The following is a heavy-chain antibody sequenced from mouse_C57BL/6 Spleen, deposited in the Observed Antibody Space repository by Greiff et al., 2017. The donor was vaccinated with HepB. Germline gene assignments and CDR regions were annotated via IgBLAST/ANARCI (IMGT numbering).Heavy chain of an antibody. D-gene: IGHD1-1*01. CDR1: GYTFTSYW. Sequence: QVQLQQPGAELVKPGASVKVSCKASGYTFTSYWMHWVKQRPGQGLEWIGRIHPSDSDTNYNQKFKGKATLTVDKSSSTAYRQLSSLTSEDSAVYYWAIDYGSSYAMDYWGQGTSVTVSS. J-gene: IGHJ4*01. V-gene: IGHV1-74*01. CDR3: AIDYGSSYAMDY. CDR2: IHPSDSDT.